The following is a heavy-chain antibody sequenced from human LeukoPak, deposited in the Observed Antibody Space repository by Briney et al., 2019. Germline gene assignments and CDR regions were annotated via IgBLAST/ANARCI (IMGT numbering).Heavy chain of an antibody. D-gene: IGHD2-15*01. J-gene: IGHJ4*02. CDR3: ARDGRHCSGGSCYSKY. Sequence: GGSLRLSCAASGFNLNSYMLNWVRQAPGKGLEWVSSISSTGSYIYHADSVKGRFTISRDNAKNSLYLQMNSLRAEDTAVYYCARDGRHCSGGSCYSKYWGQGTLVTVSS. CDR2: ISSTGSYI. V-gene: IGHV3-21*01. CDR1: GFNLNSYM.